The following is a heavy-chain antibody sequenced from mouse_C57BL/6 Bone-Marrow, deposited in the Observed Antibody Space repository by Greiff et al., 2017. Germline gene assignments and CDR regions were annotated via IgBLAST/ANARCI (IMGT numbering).Heavy chain of an antibody. CDR1: GFTFSSYA. Sequence: EVKLMESGGGLVKPGGSLKLSCAASGFTFSSYAMSWVRQTPEKRLEWVATISDGGSYTYYPDNVKGRFTISRDNAKNNLYLQMSHLKSEDTAMYYWARLNWDYAMDYWGQGTSVTVSS. D-gene: IGHD4-1*01. CDR3: ARLNWDYAMDY. CDR2: ISDGGSYT. J-gene: IGHJ4*01. V-gene: IGHV5-4*03.